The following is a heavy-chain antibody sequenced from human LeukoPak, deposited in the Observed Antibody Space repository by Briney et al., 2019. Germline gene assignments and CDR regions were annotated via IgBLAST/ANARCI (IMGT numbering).Heavy chain of an antibody. CDR3: ARIWTTIAAAGIGSGETHYYYGMDV. CDR2: INSDGSST. V-gene: IGHV3-74*01. CDR1: GFTFSSYW. D-gene: IGHD6-13*01. J-gene: IGHJ6*02. Sequence: GGSLRLSCAASGFTFSSYWMHWVRQAPGKGLVWVSRINSDGSSTSYADSVKGRFTISRDNAKNTLYLQMNSLRAEDTAVYYCARIWTTIAAAGIGSGETHYYYGMDVWGQGTTVTVSS.